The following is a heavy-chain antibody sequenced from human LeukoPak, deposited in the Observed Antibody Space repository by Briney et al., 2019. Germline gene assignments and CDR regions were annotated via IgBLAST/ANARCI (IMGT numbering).Heavy chain of an antibody. Sequence: PSETLSLTCTVSGGSISSYYWSWIRQPAGKGLEWIGRIYTSGSTNNNPSLKSRVTMSVDTSNNRLSLNLSPVTAADTAVYYCARDGGGTGRPFDFWGQGTLVTVSS. CDR3: ARDGGGTGRPFDF. D-gene: IGHD1-26*01. CDR2: IYTSGST. J-gene: IGHJ4*02. CDR1: GGSISSYY. V-gene: IGHV4-4*07.